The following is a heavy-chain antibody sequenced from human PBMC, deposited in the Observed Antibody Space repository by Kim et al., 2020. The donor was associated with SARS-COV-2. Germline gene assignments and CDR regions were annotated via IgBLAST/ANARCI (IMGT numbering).Heavy chain of an antibody. CDR1: GYTFTSYA. Sequence: ASVKVSCKASGYTFTSYAMHWVRQAPGQRLEWMGWINAGNGNTKYSQKFQGRVTITRDTSASTAYMELSSLRSEDTAVYYCARDLVVVTRGGDYYYGMDVWGQGTTVTVSS. D-gene: IGHD2-21*02. V-gene: IGHV1-3*01. J-gene: IGHJ6*02. CDR3: ARDLVVVTRGGDYYYGMDV. CDR2: INAGNGNT.